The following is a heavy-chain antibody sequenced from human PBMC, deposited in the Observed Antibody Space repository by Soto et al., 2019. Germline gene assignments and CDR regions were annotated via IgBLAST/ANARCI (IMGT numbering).Heavy chain of an antibody. Sequence: GGSLRLSCAASGFTFSNAWMSWVRQAPGKGLEWVGRIKSKTDGGTTDYAAPVKGRFTISRDDSKNTLYLQMNSLKTEDTAVYYCTTHILGYCTNGVCYRIDPWGQGTLVTVSS. J-gene: IGHJ5*02. CDR3: TTHILGYCTNGVCYRIDP. V-gene: IGHV3-15*01. D-gene: IGHD2-8*01. CDR1: GFTFSNAW. CDR2: IKSKTDGGTT.